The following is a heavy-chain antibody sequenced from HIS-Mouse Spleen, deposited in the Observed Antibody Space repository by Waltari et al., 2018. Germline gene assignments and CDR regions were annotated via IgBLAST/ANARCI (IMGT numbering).Heavy chain of an antibody. CDR1: GFTFDDYA. V-gene: IGHV3-9*01. D-gene: IGHD6-6*01. CDR2: ISWNSGSI. CDR3: AKDLRPAYSSSPYFDY. Sequence: EVHLMESGGGLLHPGRSLRLSCAASGFTFDDYALHWVRQAPGKGLEWVSGISWNSGSIGYADSVKGRFTISRDNAKNSLYLQMNSLRAEDTALYYCAKDLRPAYSSSPYFDYWGQGTLVTVSS. J-gene: IGHJ4*02.